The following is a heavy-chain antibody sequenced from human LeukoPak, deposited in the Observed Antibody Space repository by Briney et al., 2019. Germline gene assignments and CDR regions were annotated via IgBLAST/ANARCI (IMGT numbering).Heavy chain of an antibody. Sequence: SETLSLTCTVSGGSISSYYRSWIRQPPGKGLEWIGYIYYSGSTYYSPSLKSRVTISVDTSKNQFSLKLSSVTAADTAVYYCARGAPSSYSSSWYFDYWGQGTLVTVSS. V-gene: IGHV4-59*12. CDR2: IYYSGST. J-gene: IGHJ4*02. CDR1: GGSISSYY. CDR3: ARGAPSSYSSSWYFDY. D-gene: IGHD6-13*01.